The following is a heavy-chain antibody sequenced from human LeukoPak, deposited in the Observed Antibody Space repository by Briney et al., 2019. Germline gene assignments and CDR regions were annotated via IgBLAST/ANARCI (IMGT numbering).Heavy chain of an antibody. CDR1: GYTFTGYY. CDR2: INPNSGGT. CDR3: ARGTLLTNDFWSGYGFYYYYYGMDV. J-gene: IGHJ6*02. Sequence: ASVKVSCKASGYTFTGYYMHWVRQAPGQGLEWMGWINPNSGGTNYAQKSQGRVTMTRNTSISTAYMELSSLRSEDTAVYYCARGTLLTNDFWSGYGFYYYYYGMDVWGQGTTVTVSS. V-gene: IGHV1-2*02. D-gene: IGHD3-3*01.